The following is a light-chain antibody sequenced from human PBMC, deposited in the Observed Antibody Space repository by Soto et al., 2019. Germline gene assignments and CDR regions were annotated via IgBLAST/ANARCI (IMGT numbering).Light chain of an antibody. CDR3: SSYSSSSTLVV. Sequence: QSVLTQPASVSGSPGQSITISCTGTSSDVGGFLYVSWFQQHPGKAPKLMIYAVSNRPSGISNRFSGSKSGNTASLTISGLQAEDEDDYYCSSYSSSSTLVVFGGGTKLTVL. CDR1: SSDVGGFLY. CDR2: AVS. J-gene: IGLJ2*01. V-gene: IGLV2-14*01.